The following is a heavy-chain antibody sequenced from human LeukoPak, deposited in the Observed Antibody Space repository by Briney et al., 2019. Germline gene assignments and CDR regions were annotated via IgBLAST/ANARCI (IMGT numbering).Heavy chain of an antibody. D-gene: IGHD2-2*01. CDR1: GYTFSTYD. CDR2: IIPIFGTA. J-gene: IGHJ4*02. CDR3: ARGEGYCSSTSCPTVDY. V-gene: IGHV1-69*13. Sequence: ASVKVSCKASGYTFSTYDVIWVRQAPGQGLEWMGGIIPIFGTANYAQKFQGRVTITADESTSTAYMELSSLRSEDTAVYYCARGEGYCSSTSCPTVDYWGQGTLVTVSS.